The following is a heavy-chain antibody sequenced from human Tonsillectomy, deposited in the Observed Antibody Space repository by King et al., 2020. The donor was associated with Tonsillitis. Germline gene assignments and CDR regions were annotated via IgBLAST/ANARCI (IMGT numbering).Heavy chain of an antibody. CDR1: GFSVDNQY. Sequence: VQLVESGGGVVQPGGSLRLSCVASGFSVDNQYMTWVRQAPGKGLEWVATIYSGGSTDYADPVQGRVTISREKSKNTLYLRMNSLRVDDTAVYYCARAAGGGKFFDYWGRGALVTVSS. CDR3: ARAAGGGKFFDY. D-gene: IGHD6-13*01. CDR2: IYSGGST. V-gene: IGHV3-53*04. J-gene: IGHJ4*02.